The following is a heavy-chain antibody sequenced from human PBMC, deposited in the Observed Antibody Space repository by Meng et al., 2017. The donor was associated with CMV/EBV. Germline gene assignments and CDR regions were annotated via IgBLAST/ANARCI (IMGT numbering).Heavy chain of an antibody. CDR2: MNPNSGNT. D-gene: IGHD3-3*01. V-gene: IGHV1-8*01. CDR3: ARDVGGTITIFGVVIMGAFDI. Sequence: ASVKVSCKASGYTFTSYDINWVRQATGQGLEWMGWMNPNSGNTGYAQKFQGRVTMTRNTSISTAYMELSSLRSDDTAVYYCARDVGGTITIFGVVIMGAFDIWGQGTMVTVSS. CDR1: GYTFTSYD. J-gene: IGHJ3*02.